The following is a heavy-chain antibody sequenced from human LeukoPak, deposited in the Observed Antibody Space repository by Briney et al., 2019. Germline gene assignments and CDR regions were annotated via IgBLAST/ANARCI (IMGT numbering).Heavy chain of an antibody. CDR1: GYSFTNYW. V-gene: IGHV5-51*01. D-gene: IGHD1-14*01. CDR2: IYPRDSDT. Sequence: GESLKISCKGSGYSFTNYWIGWVRQMPGKGLEWMGIIYPRDSDTRHSPSFQGQVTISVDKSISTAYLQWSSLKASDTAMYYCARTTSGLSHGAFDIWGQGTMVTVSS. CDR3: ARTTSGLSHGAFDI. J-gene: IGHJ3*02.